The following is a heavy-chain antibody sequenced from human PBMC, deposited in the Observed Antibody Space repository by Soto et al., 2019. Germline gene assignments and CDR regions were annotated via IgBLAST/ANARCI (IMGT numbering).Heavy chain of an antibody. V-gene: IGHV4-34*01. D-gene: IGHD1-26*01. J-gene: IGHJ1*01. CDR1: GGSFSGYY. CDR3: ASVASLSVGATPYAEYFQH. CDR2: INHSGST. Sequence: SETLSLTCAVYGGSFSGYYWSWIRQPPGKGLEWIGEINHSGSTNYNPSLKSRVTISVDTSKNQFSLKLSSVTAADTAVYYCASVASLSVGATPYAEYFQHWGQGTLVTVSS.